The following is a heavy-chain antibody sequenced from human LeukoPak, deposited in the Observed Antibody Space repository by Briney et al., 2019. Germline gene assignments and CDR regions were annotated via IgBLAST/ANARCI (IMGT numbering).Heavy chain of an antibody. Sequence: PSETLSLTCAVYGGSFSGYYWSWIRQPPGKGLECIGEINHSGSTNYNPSLKSRVTISVDTSRNKFSLKLSSVTAADTAVYYCASAMGYSGYDFRFDYWGQGTLVTVSS. J-gene: IGHJ4*02. D-gene: IGHD5-12*01. V-gene: IGHV4-34*01. CDR1: GGSFSGYY. CDR3: ASAMGYSGYDFRFDY. CDR2: INHSGST.